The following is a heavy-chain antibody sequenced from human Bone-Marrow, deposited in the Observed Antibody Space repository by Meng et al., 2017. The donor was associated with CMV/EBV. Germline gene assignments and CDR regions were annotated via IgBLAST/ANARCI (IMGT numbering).Heavy chain of an antibody. J-gene: IGHJ6*02. CDR3: ARDLTVGIQLWLGYGMDV. Sequence: SETLSLTCTVAGGSMNTGSYYWGWIRQPPGKGLEWIGSIYYSGSTYYNPSLKSRVTISVDTSKNQFSLKLSSVTAADTAVYYCARDLTVGIQLWLGYGMDVWGQGTTVTVSS. CDR1: GGSMNTGSYY. V-gene: IGHV4-39*07. D-gene: IGHD5-18*01. CDR2: IYYSGST.